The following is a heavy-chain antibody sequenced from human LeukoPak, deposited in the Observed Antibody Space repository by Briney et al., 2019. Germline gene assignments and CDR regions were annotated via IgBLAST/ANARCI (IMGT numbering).Heavy chain of an antibody. CDR2: ISSSGTTI. J-gene: IGHJ4*02. CDR3: AGRFLEWSDV. V-gene: IGHV3-48*03. D-gene: IGHD3-3*01. CDR1: GVTFSNYE. Sequence: GGSLRLPCAVSGVTFSNYEMNWVRQAPGKGLEWLSYISSSGTTIYYADSVKGRFAISRDNARNSLYLQMNSLRAEDTAVYYCAGRFLEWSDVWGQGTLVTVSS.